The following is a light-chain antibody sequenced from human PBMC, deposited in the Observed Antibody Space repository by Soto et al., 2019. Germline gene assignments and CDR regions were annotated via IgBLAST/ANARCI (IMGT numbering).Light chain of an antibody. CDR2: GTS. CDR1: QSFNSKY. V-gene: IGKV3-20*01. J-gene: IGKJ4*01. Sequence: ENVLTQSPGTLSLSPGERATLSCRASQSFNSKYLAWYQQKPGQAPSLLIYGTSRRATGILDRFSASASGTDFTLTISRLEPADFAVYYCQQYDNSHLTFGGGTKVEIK. CDR3: QQYDNSHLT.